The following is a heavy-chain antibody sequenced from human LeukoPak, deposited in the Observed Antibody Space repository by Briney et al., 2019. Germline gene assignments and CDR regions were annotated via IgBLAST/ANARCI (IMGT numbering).Heavy chain of an antibody. D-gene: IGHD2-8*01. V-gene: IGHV4-59*11. CDR1: GGSISSHY. Sequence: SETLSLTCTVSGGSISSHYWSWIRQPPGKGLEWIGYIYYSGSTNYNPSLKSRVTISVDTSKNQFSLKLSSVTAADTAVYYCARGDIVLMVYAIFDYWGQGTLVTVSS. J-gene: IGHJ4*02. CDR2: IYYSGST. CDR3: ARGDIVLMVYAIFDY.